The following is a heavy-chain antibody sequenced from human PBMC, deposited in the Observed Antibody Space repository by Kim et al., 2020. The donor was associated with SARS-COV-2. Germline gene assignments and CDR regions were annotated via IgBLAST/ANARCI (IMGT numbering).Heavy chain of an antibody. CDR2: SK. CDR3: AKDHSSSYFDH. D-gene: IGHD6-6*01. J-gene: IGHJ4*02. Sequence: SKHYDDAVKGRFPISRDNSKSTLYLQMSCLRPEDTAVYFCAKDHSSSYFDHWGQGTLVTVSS. V-gene: IGHV3-30*02.